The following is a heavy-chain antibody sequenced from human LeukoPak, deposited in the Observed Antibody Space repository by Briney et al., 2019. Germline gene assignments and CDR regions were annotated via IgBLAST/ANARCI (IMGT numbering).Heavy chain of an antibody. CDR2: TRGSGSGM. CDR3: ARDDNWGFDY. J-gene: IGHJ4*02. CDR1: GLALSDYS. D-gene: IGHD7-27*01. Sequence: PGGSLRLSGAASGLALSDYSMIWVRQAPGKGRGWFAKTRGSGSGMGSGSYYAGAVKGRFTISRDNAKNSLYLQMNSLRAEDTALYFCARDDNWGFDYWGQGALVTVSS. V-gene: IGHV3-21*05.